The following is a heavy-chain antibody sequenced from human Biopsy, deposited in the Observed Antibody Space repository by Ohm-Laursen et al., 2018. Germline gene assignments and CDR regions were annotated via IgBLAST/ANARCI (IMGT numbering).Heavy chain of an antibody. J-gene: IGHJ4*02. CDR2: SRNKAKGYTT. CDR1: GFTLSDYY. V-gene: IGHV3-72*01. D-gene: IGHD3-10*02. CDR3: AGMFASLCPCSGGTCYPGEDY. Sequence: SLRLSCAASGFTLSDYYMDWVRQAPGRGLEWVARSRNKAKGYTTEYAASVKSRFTISRDESETSMYLQMSGLKTEDTAIYYCAGMFASLCPCSGGTCYPGEDYWGQGTLVTVSS.